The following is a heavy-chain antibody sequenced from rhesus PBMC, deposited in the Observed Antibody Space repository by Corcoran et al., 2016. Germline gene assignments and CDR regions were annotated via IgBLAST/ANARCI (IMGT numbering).Heavy chain of an antibody. J-gene: IGHJ4*01. Sequence: QVQLQESGPGLVKPAATLSPTCAVSGGSFSGHYWGWVRQPPGKGLEWIGYISGSSGSTDYNPSLKSRVTISTDTSKNQFSLKLSSVTAADTAVYYCARGSGYSYYFDYWGQGVLVTVSS. D-gene: IGHD5-24*01. V-gene: IGHV4-165*01. CDR2: ISGSSGST. CDR1: GGSFSGHY. CDR3: ARGSGYSYYFDY.